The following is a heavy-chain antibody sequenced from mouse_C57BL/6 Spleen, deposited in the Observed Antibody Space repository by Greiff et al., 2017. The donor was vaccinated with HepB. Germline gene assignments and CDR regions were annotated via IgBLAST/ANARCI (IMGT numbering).Heavy chain of an antibody. J-gene: IGHJ2*01. CDR3: ARAGYDSAFDY. Sequence: QVQLQHPGTELVKPGASVKLSCKASGYTFTSYWMHWVKQRPGQGLEWIGNINPTNGGTNYNEKFKSKATLTVDKSSSTAYMQLSSLTYEDAAVYYCARAGYDSAFDYWGQGTTLTVSS. CDR1: GYTFTSYW. D-gene: IGHD2-4*01. CDR2: INPTNGGT. V-gene: IGHV1-53*01.